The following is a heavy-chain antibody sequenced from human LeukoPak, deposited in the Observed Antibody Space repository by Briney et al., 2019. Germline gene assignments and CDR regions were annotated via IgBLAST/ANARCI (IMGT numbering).Heavy chain of an antibody. CDR2: IKEDGREK. Sequence: PGGSLRLSCAASGFTFSSYWMSWVRQAPGKGLEWVGNIKEDGREKYFVDSVKGRFTISRDNAKNSLYLQVSSLRAEDTAVYYCARDSRSTLQGNGDYQIMDVWGKGTTVTVSS. D-gene: IGHD4-17*01. CDR1: GFTFSSYW. CDR3: ARDSRSTLQGNGDYQIMDV. J-gene: IGHJ6*04. V-gene: IGHV3-7*01.